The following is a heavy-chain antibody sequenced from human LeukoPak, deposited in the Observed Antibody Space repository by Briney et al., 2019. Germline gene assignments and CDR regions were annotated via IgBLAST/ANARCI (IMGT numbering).Heavy chain of an antibody. V-gene: IGHV4-61*08. J-gene: IGHJ4*02. D-gene: IGHD1-26*01. CDR2: VYYIDNT. CDR1: GASVGSTGYY. CDR3: ARTQSQSGSYRYYFAY. Sequence: SETLSLTCTVSGASVGSTGYYWSWIRQPPGGGLEWIGYVYYIDNTNYNPSLKSRVTMSVNPSKNQFSLNLHSVTAADTAMYYCARTQSQSGSYRYYFAYWGQGTLVTVS.